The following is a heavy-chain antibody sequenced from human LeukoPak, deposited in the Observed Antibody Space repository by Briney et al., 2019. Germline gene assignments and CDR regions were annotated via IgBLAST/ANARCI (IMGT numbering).Heavy chain of an antibody. CDR1: GFTFRRYA. V-gene: IGHV3-30*01. Sequence: GRSLRLSCAASGFTFRRYAMHWVRQAPGKGLEWVAAMSIDGSYKYYAESVKGRFTISRDNSNNTVSLEMNSLRAEDTAVYFCARGKGGPFKYWGQGTLVTVSS. J-gene: IGHJ4*02. CDR2: MSIDGSYK. D-gene: IGHD2-15*01. CDR3: ARGKGGPFKY.